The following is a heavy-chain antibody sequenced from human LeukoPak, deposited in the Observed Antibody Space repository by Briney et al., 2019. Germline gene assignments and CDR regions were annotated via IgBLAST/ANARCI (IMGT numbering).Heavy chain of an antibody. V-gene: IGHV3-23*01. CDR3: VKGSKTSRPYYFDF. CDR2: ITGSGDDT. Sequence: GGSLRLSCAASGFTFSSYAMSWVHQTPEKGLEWVSAITGSGDDTFHADSVKGRFTISRDNSRNTLYLQMNSLRAEDTAVYNCVKGSKTSRPYYFDFWGQGALVTVSS. CDR1: GFTFSSYA. J-gene: IGHJ4*02.